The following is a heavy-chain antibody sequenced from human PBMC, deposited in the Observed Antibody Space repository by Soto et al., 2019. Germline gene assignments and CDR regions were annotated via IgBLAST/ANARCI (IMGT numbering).Heavy chain of an antibody. Sequence: QVQLQESGPGLVKPSQTLSLTCTVSGGSISSGGYYWSWIRQHPGKGLEWIGYIYYSGSTYYNPXXXXXXXXXXXXXXXXXXXXXXXXXXXXXXXXXXXXXXXXXXYFDYWGQGTLVTVSS. V-gene: IGHV4-31*01. J-gene: IGHJ4*02. CDR2: IYYSGST. CDR3: XXXXXXXXYFDY. CDR1: GGSISSGGYY.